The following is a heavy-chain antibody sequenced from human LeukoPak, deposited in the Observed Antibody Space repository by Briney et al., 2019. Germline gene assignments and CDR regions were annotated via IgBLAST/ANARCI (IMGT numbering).Heavy chain of an antibody. J-gene: IGHJ4*02. Sequence: PGGSLRLSCAASGFTFSSYAMSWVRQAPGKGLEWVSGVSGSGAGTYYADSVKGRFTISRDNSKNTLYLQMNSLRAEDTAVYYCAKDRVQYDILTGANFDYWGQGTLVTVSS. D-gene: IGHD3-9*01. CDR3: AKDRVQYDILTGANFDY. CDR2: VSGSGAGT. CDR1: GFTFSSYA. V-gene: IGHV3-23*01.